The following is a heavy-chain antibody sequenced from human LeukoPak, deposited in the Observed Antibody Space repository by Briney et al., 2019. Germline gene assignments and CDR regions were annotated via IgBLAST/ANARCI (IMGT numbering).Heavy chain of an antibody. V-gene: IGHV5-51*01. D-gene: IGHD4-17*01. CDR3: ASTTVTAREKYYFEY. J-gene: IGHJ4*02. CDR2: IYPSDSDT. CDR1: GYRFPNYW. Sequence: GESLKISCKGSGYRFPNYWIAWVRQMPGKGLEYVGLIYPSDSDTRYSPSFQGQVTISVDKSISTAYLQWSSLKASDTAIYYCASTTVTAREKYYFEYWGQGTLVTVSS.